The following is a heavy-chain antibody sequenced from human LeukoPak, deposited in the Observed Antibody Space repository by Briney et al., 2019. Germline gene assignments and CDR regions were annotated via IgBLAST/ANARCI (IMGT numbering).Heavy chain of an antibody. CDR1: GFTFSSYA. Sequence: GGSLRLSCAASGFTFSSYAMSWVRQAPGKGLEWVSAISGSGGSTYYADSVKGRFTISRDNSENTLYLQMNSLRAEDTVVYYCAKATRLGTLDYWGQGTLVTVSS. D-gene: IGHD7-27*01. V-gene: IGHV3-23*01. CDR2: ISGSGGST. CDR3: AKATRLGTLDY. J-gene: IGHJ4*02.